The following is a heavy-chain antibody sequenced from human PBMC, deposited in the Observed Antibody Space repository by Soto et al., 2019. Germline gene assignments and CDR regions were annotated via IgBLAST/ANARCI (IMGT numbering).Heavy chain of an antibody. Sequence: GASVKVSCKASGYTFTSYGISWVRQAPGQGLEWMGWISAYNGNTNYAQKLQGRVTMTTDTSTSTAYMELRSLGSDDTAVYYCARALSDTYYDFWSGYSDYYGMDVWGQGTTVTVSS. J-gene: IGHJ6*02. D-gene: IGHD3-3*01. V-gene: IGHV1-18*01. CDR2: ISAYNGNT. CDR1: GYTFTSYG. CDR3: ARALSDTYYDFWSGYSDYYGMDV.